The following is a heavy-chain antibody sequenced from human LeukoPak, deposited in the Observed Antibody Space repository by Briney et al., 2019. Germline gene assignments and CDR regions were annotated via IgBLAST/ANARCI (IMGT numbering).Heavy chain of an antibody. J-gene: IGHJ3*02. Sequence: SETLSLTCTVSGGSISSGGYYWSWIRQHPGTGLEWIGYIYYSGSTYYNPSLKSRVTISVDTSKNQFSLKLSSVTAADTAVYYCARERGDGDPDAFDIWGQGTMVTVSS. CDR2: IYYSGST. CDR1: GGSISSGGYY. V-gene: IGHV4-31*03. D-gene: IGHD4-17*01. CDR3: ARERGDGDPDAFDI.